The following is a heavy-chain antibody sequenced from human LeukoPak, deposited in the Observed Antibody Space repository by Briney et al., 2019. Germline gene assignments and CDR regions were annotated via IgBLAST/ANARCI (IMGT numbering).Heavy chain of an antibody. CDR2: ISSSGSTI. D-gene: IGHD3-10*01. Sequence: PGGSLRLSCAASGFTFSSYEMNWVRQAPGKGLEWVSYISSSGSTIYYADSAKGRFTISIDNAKNSLYLQMNSLRAEDTAVYYCARESDYGSGNSRFDYWGQGTLVTVSS. J-gene: IGHJ4*02. CDR1: GFTFSSYE. CDR3: ARESDYGSGNSRFDY. V-gene: IGHV3-48*03.